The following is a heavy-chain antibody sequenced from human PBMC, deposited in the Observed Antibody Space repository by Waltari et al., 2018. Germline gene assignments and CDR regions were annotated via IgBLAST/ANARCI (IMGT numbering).Heavy chain of an antibody. CDR3: ARINRLRNWYFDL. CDR1: GFPFSSYW. D-gene: IGHD2-21*01. J-gene: IGHJ2*01. Sequence: EVQLVESGGGIVQPGGSLRLSCAASGFPFSSYWMHWVRQAPGKGLVWGSHANSDGGSTSYADSVKGRFTISRDNAKGTVYLQMNSLRAEDTALYYCARINRLRNWYFDLWGRGTLVTVSS. CDR2: ANSDGGST. V-gene: IGHV3-74*01.